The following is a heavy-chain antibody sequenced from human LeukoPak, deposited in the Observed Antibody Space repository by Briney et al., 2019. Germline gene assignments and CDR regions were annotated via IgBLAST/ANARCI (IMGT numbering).Heavy chain of an antibody. CDR2: IKSKTDDGTT. V-gene: IGHV3-15*01. CDR3: IPYYDSSGYRQYYFDY. J-gene: IGHJ4*02. CDR1: VFTFSNAW. Sequence: GGPLRLSCAASVFTFSNAWMLGVPESTGKGREGGGRIKSKTDDGTTDYAAPVKGRFTISRDDSKNTLYLQMNSLKTEDTAAYYCIPYYDSSGYRQYYFDYWGQGTLVTVSS. D-gene: IGHD3-22*01.